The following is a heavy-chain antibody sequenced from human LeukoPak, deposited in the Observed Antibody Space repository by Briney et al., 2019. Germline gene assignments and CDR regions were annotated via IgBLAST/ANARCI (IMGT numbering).Heavy chain of an antibody. CDR1: GFTFSGSA. J-gene: IGHJ4*02. CDR2: IRSKANSYAT. V-gene: IGHV3-73*01. Sequence: GGSLRLSCAASGFTFSGSAMHWVRQASGKGLEWVGRIRSKANSYATAYAASVKGRFTISRDDSKNTAYLQMNSLKTEDTAVYYCTSQYSGSWYRPYYFDYWGQGTLVTVSS. CDR3: TSQYSGSWYRPYYFDY. D-gene: IGHD6-13*01.